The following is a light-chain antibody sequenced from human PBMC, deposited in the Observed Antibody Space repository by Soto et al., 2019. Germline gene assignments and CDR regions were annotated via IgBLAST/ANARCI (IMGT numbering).Light chain of an antibody. CDR2: DAC. CDR1: QSISSW. J-gene: IGKJ1*01. V-gene: IGKV1-5*01. CDR3: QQYNSYSGT. Sequence: DIQMTQSPSTLSASVGDRVTITFRASQSISSWLAWYQQKPGKAPKLLIYDACSLESGVPSRFSGSGSGTEFTLTISSLQPDDFATYYCQQYNSYSGTFGQGTKVDIK.